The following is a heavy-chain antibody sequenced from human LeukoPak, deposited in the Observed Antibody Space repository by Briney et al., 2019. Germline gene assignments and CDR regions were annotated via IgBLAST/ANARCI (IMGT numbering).Heavy chain of an antibody. D-gene: IGHD5-24*01. CDR1: GFTVSSNY. J-gene: IGHJ1*01. CDR3: ASSHLRRWLLFQH. V-gene: IGHV3-66*01. Sequence: GGSLRLSCAASGFTVSSNYMSWVRQAPGKGLEWVSVIYSGGSTYYADSVKGRFTISRDNSKNTLYLQMNSLRAEDTAVYYCASSHLRRWLLFQHWGQGTLVTVSS. CDR2: IYSGGST.